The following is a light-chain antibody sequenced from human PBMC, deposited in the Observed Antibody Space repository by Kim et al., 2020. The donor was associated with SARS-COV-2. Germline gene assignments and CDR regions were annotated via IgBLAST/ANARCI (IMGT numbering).Light chain of an antibody. CDR3: MQGTHWPLT. CDR2: KVS. J-gene: IGKJ4*01. CDR1: QSLEYNSGSIY. V-gene: IGKV2-30*01. Sequence: PASTSCRSSQSLEYNSGSIYLDWFQQRPGQSPRRLFYKVSNRASGVPDRFSGSGSGTDFTLKISRVEAEDVGVYYCMQGTHWPLTFGGGTKVDIK.